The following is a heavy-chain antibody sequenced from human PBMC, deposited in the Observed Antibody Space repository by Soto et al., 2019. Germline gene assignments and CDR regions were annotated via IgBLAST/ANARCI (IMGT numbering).Heavy chain of an antibody. J-gene: IGHJ5*02. V-gene: IGHV4-34*01. CDR1: GASFSGYY. CDR2: INHSGST. D-gene: IGHD2-2*02. Sequence: ETLSLTGSVYGASFSGYYWSWIRQPPGKGLEWIGEINHSGSTNYNPSLRSRVTISVDTSKNQFSLKLSSVTAAETAVYYCARGLNSGLAVPAAIRGGYNWFDPWGQGTLVTVYS. CDR3: ARGLNSGLAVPAAIRGGYNWFDP.